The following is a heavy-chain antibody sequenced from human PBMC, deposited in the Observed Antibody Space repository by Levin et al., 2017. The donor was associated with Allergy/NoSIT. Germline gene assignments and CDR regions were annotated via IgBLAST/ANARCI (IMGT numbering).Heavy chain of an antibody. CDR1: GFTFSSYG. V-gene: IGHV3-30*18. D-gene: IGHD3-22*01. J-gene: IGHJ4*02. CDR2: ISYDGSNK. Sequence: HPGGSLRLSCAASGFTFSSYGMHWVRQAPGKGLEWVAVISYDGSNKYYADSVKGRFTISRDNSKNTLYLQMNSLRAEDTAVYYCAKDSSGYYRYFDYWGQGTLVTVSS. CDR3: AKDSSGYYRYFDY.